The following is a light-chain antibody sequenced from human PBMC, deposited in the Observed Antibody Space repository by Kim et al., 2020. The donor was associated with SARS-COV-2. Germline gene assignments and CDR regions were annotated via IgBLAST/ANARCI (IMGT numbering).Light chain of an antibody. CDR3: KQYNIWPPHT. CDR1: QSVSNN. Sequence: EIVLTQSPATLSVSPGDRATLSCRASQSVSNNLAWYQQKAGQPPRLLIYGASSRATGIPARFSGSGSGTEFTLTISTLQSEDFAVYYCKQYNIWPPHTFGQGTKLEI. CDR2: GAS. V-gene: IGKV3-15*01. J-gene: IGKJ2*01.